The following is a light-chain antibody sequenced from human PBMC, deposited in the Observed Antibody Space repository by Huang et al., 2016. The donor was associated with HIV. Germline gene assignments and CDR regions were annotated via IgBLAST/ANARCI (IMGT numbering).Light chain of an antibody. Sequence: EIVLTQSPGTLSLSPGERATLSCRASQSVSSNYLAWYQQKPGQAPRLLIYGASSRVTGIPDRFSGSVSGTDFTLTIRRLDPEDFAVYYCQQYGSSPLITFGQGTRLEIK. CDR1: QSVSSNY. CDR3: QQYGSSPLIT. CDR2: GAS. J-gene: IGKJ5*01. V-gene: IGKV3-20*01.